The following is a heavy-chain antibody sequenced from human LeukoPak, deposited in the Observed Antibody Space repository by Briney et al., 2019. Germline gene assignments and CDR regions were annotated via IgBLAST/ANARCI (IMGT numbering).Heavy chain of an antibody. Sequence: PSETLSLTCTVSGGSISSSSYYWGWIRQPPGKGLEWIGSIYYSGSTNYNPSLKSRVTISVDTSKNQFSLKLSSVSAADTAVYYCARDVSIAVNYYYHYYMDVWGKGTTVTVSS. D-gene: IGHD6-19*01. J-gene: IGHJ6*03. CDR3: ARDVSIAVNYYYHYYMDV. CDR2: IYYSGST. V-gene: IGHV4-39*07. CDR1: GGSISSSSYY.